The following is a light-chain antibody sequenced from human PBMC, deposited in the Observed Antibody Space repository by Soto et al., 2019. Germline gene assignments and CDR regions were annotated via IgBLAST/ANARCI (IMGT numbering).Light chain of an antibody. CDR3: QQYGSSPQT. Sequence: EIVMTQSPATLSVSPGERVTLSCRASQSAISNLAWYQQKPGQTPRLLIQGASSRATGIPDRFSGSGSGTDFTLTISRLEPEDFAVYYCQQYGSSPQTFGQGTKVDI. CDR2: GAS. CDR1: QSAISN. J-gene: IGKJ1*01. V-gene: IGKV3-20*01.